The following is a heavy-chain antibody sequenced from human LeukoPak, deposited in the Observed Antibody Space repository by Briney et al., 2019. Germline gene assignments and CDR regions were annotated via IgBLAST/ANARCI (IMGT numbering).Heavy chain of an antibody. CDR1: GGSISSSSYY. J-gene: IGHJ5*02. CDR3: ARESQPYGQSWFDP. Sequence: PSETLSLTCTVSGGSISSSSYYWGWIRQPPGKGLEWIGSIYYSGSTYYNPSLKSRVTISVDTSKNQFSLKLSSVTAADTAVYYCARESQPYGQSWFDPWGQGTLVTVSS. CDR2: IYYSGST. D-gene: IGHD3-10*01. V-gene: IGHV4-39*02.